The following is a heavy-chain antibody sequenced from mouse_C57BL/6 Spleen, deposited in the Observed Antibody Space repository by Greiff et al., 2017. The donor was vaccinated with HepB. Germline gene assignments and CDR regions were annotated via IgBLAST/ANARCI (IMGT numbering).Heavy chain of an antibody. V-gene: IGHV2-4*01. D-gene: IGHD2-3*01. CDR2: IWSGGST. Sequence: VKLMESGPGLVQPSQSLSITCTVSGFSLTSYGVHWVRQPPGKGLEWLGVIWSGGSTDYNAAFISRLSISKDNSKSQVFFKMNSLQADDTAIYYCAKISDGYYGYFDYWGQGTTLTVSS. CDR1: GFSLTSYG. CDR3: AKISDGYYGYFDY. J-gene: IGHJ2*01.